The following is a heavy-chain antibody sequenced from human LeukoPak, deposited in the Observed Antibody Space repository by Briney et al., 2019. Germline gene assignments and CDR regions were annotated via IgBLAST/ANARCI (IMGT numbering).Heavy chain of an antibody. D-gene: IGHD4-17*01. J-gene: IGHJ6*02. CDR1: GFTFSSYS. V-gene: IGHV3-21*01. Sequence: GGSLRLSCAASGFTFSSYSMNWVRQAPGKGLEWVSSISSSSSYIYYADSVKGRFTISRDNAKNSLYLQMNSLRAEDPAVYYCARDRHDYGDYYYGMDVWGQGTTVTVSS. CDR3: ARDRHDYGDYYYGMDV. CDR2: ISSSSSYI.